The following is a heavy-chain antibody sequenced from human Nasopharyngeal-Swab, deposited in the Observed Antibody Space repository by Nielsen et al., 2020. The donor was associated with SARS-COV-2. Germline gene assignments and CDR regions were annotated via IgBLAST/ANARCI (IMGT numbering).Heavy chain of an antibody. CDR3: ARRDTVTLYYYYYGMDV. Sequence: SCAASGFTFDDYAMHWVRQAPGKGLEWVSGISWNSGSIGYADSVKGRFTISRDNAKNSLYLQMNSLRAEDTAVYYCARRDTVTLYYYYYGMDVWGQGTTVTVSS. D-gene: IGHD4-11*01. V-gene: IGHV3-9*01. J-gene: IGHJ6*02. CDR2: ISWNSGSI. CDR1: GFTFDDYA.